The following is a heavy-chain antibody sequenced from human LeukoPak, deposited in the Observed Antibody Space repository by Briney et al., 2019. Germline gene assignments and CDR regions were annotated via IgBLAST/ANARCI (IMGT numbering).Heavy chain of an antibody. J-gene: IGHJ4*02. Sequence: PGRSLRLSCAASGFTFSSYAMHWVRQAPGKGLEWVAVISYDGSNKYYADSVKGRFTISRDNSKNTLYLQMNSLRAEDTAVYYCAKDSPGAIDYWGQGTLVTVSS. CDR1: GFTFSSYA. D-gene: IGHD1-26*01. V-gene: IGHV3-30-3*01. CDR2: ISYDGSNK. CDR3: AKDSPGAIDY.